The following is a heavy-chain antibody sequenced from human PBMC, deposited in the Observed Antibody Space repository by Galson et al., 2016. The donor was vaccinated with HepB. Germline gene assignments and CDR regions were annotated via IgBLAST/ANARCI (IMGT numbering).Heavy chain of an antibody. Sequence: SVKVSCRASGYTFTTSGISWVRQAPGQGLEWMGWISTYSGNTKYAQKFQGGLTLTTGSSTTTAYMALRSLRFDDTALYYCARDVQYRFDSWGQGTLVTVSS. CDR3: ARDVQYRFDS. J-gene: IGHJ4*02. CDR1: GYTFTTSG. CDR2: ISTYSGNT. V-gene: IGHV1-18*01. D-gene: IGHD2/OR15-2a*01.